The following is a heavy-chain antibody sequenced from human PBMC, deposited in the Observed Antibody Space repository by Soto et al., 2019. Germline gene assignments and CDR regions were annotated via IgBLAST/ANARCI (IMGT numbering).Heavy chain of an antibody. CDR3: TRGRDADF. CDR1: GFTFSSYW. V-gene: IGHV3-7*03. CDR2: IKQDESEK. J-gene: IGHJ4*02. Sequence: GGSLRLSCVASGFTFSSYWMSWVRQAPGKGLEWVANIKQDESEKYYVDSVKGRFTISRDYAKNSLYLQMNSLRAEDTAVYYCTRGRDADFWGQGTLVTVSS.